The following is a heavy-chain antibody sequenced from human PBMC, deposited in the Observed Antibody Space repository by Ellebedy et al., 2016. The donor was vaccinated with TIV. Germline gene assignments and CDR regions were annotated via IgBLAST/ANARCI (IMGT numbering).Heavy chain of an antibody. D-gene: IGHD4-23*01. CDR1: GFTVSSNY. CDR3: ARDGGGLRWFPGAFDI. V-gene: IGHV3-66*01. CDR2: IYSGGST. J-gene: IGHJ3*02. Sequence: GGSLRLSCAASGFTVSSNYMSWVRQAPGKGLEWVSVIYSGGSTYYADSVKGRFTISRDNSKNTLYLQMNSLRAEDTAVYYCARDGGGLRWFPGAFDIWGQGTMVTVSS.